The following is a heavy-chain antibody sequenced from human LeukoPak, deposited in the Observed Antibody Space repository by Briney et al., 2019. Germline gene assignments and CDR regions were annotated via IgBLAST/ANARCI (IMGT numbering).Heavy chain of an antibody. CDR3: AVTHGSGSYYPAENWFDP. D-gene: IGHD3-10*01. CDR2: INHSGST. V-gene: IGHV4-34*01. CDR1: GGSMNNYC. Sequence: SETLSLTCTLSGGSMNNYCWSWIRQPPGKGLEWIGEINHSGSTNYNPSLKSRVTISVDTSKNQFSLKLSSVTAADTAVYYCAVTHGSGSYYPAENWFDPWGQGTLVTVSS. J-gene: IGHJ5*02.